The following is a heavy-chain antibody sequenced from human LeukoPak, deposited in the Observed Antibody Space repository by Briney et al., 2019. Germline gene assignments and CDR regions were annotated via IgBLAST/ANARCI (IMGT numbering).Heavy chain of an antibody. V-gene: IGHV1-69*13. CDR2: IIPIFGTA. Sequence: SVKVSCKASGGTFSSYAVSWVRQAPGQGLEWMGGIIPIFGTANYAQKFQGRVTITADESTSTAYMELSSLRSEDTAVYYCARALGMVATEPLSDYWGQGTLVTVSS. CDR3: ARALGMVATEPLSDY. J-gene: IGHJ4*02. CDR1: GGTFSSYA. D-gene: IGHD5-12*01.